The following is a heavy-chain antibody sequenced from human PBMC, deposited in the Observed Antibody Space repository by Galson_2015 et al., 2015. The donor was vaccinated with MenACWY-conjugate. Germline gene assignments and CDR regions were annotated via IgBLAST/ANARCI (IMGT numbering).Heavy chain of an antibody. CDR1: GFTFNNFG. Sequence: SLRLSCATSGFTFNNFGMQWVRHAPGKGLEWVADIWHDATNKYYADSVKDRFTISRDNSKNILYLQMSSLRVEDTATYFCAREDRSRGWGVLDNWGQGTLVTVSS. V-gene: IGHV3-33*01. J-gene: IGHJ4*02. CDR2: IWHDATNK. CDR3: AREDRSRGWGVLDN. D-gene: IGHD3-10*01.